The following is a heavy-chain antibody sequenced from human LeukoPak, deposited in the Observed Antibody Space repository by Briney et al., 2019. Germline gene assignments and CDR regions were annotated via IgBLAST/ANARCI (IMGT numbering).Heavy chain of an antibody. CDR2: IYYSGST. Sequence: SSETLSLTCTVSGGSISSYYWSWIRQRPGKGLEWIGYIYYSGSTNYNPSLKSRVTISVDTSKNQFSLKLSSVTAADTAVYYCARYSYCGGDCYDAFDIWGQGTMVTVSS. J-gene: IGHJ3*02. D-gene: IGHD2-21*02. CDR3: ARYSYCGGDCYDAFDI. CDR1: GGSISSYY. V-gene: IGHV4-59*01.